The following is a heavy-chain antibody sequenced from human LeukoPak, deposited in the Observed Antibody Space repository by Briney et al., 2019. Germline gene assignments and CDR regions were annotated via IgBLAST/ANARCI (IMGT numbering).Heavy chain of an antibody. CDR1: GFTFSSYW. CDR2: IKEDGSVK. Sequence: PGGSLRLSSAASGFTFSSYWMSWVRQAPGKGLEWVANIKEDGSVKYYVDSVKGRFTISRDNAKNSLYLQMNSLRAEDTAVYYCAKTFGDNRAYWGQGTLVTVSS. V-gene: IGHV3-7*05. J-gene: IGHJ4*02. CDR3: AKTFGDNRAY. D-gene: IGHD2-21*02.